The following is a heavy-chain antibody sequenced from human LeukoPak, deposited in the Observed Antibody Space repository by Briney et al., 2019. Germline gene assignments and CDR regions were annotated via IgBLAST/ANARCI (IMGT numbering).Heavy chain of an antibody. CDR3: AKEPGYCTNGVCRPTE. V-gene: IGHV3-23*01. CDR2: IFPSGGEI. D-gene: IGHD2-8*01. Sequence: GGSLRLSCAASGFTFSTFAMVWVRQPPGKGLEWVSSIFPSGGEIHYADSVRGRFTISRDNSKNTLYLQMNSLRAEDTAVYYCAKEPGYCTNGVCRPTEWGQGTLVTVSS. J-gene: IGHJ4*02. CDR1: GFTFSTFA.